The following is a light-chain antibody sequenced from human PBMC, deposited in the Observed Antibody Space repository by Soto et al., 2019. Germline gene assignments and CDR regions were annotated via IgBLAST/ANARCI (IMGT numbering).Light chain of an antibody. Sequence: EIVMTQSPSTLSASPGERATLSCGASQSVRSNLAWYQQKPGQAPRLLIYDASNRATGIPARFSGSGSGTDFTLTISSLEPEDFAVYYCQQRSNWPLTFGQGTRLEIK. J-gene: IGKJ5*01. CDR3: QQRSNWPLT. V-gene: IGKV3-11*01. CDR2: DAS. CDR1: QSVRSN.